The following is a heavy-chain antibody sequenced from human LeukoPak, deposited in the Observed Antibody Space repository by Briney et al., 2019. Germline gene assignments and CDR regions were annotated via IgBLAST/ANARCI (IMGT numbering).Heavy chain of an antibody. V-gene: IGHV3-7*01. J-gene: IGHJ4*02. Sequence: SGGSLRLSCAASGFTFSSHWMSWVRQAPGKGLEWVATIKHDGSGEYYVDSVKGRFTISRDNAKNSLYLQMNSLRAEDSAVCYCARDWRSSSCYYSWGQGTQVTVSS. CDR2: IKHDGSGE. CDR1: GFTFSSHW. D-gene: IGHD2-2*01. CDR3: ARDWRSSSCYYS.